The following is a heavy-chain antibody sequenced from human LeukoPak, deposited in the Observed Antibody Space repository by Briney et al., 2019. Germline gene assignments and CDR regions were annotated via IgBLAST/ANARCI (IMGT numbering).Heavy chain of an antibody. CDR3: ATETFYGDHKHFDY. D-gene: IGHD4-17*01. CDR1: GYTLTALS. CDR2: FDPEDGET. J-gene: IGHJ4*02. Sequence: ASVKVSCKVSGYTLTALSMHSVRQAPGKGLEWMGGFDPEDGETIYAQKFQGRVTMTEDTSTDTAYMELSSLRSEDTAVYYCATETFYGDHKHFDYWGQGTLVTVSS. V-gene: IGHV1-24*01.